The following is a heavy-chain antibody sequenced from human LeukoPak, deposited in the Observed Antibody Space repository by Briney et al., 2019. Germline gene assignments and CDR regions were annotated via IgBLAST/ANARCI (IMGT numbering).Heavy chain of an antibody. CDR3: AKLYYYDSSGDNKGRDY. J-gene: IGHJ4*02. Sequence: GGSLRLSCAASGFTFSSYAMSWVRQAPGKGLEWVSAISGSGGSTYYADSVKGRFTISRDNSKNTLYLQMNSLRAEDTAVYYCAKLYYYDSSGDNKGRDYWGQGTLVTVSS. V-gene: IGHV3-23*01. CDR2: ISGSGGST. D-gene: IGHD3-22*01. CDR1: GFTFSSYA.